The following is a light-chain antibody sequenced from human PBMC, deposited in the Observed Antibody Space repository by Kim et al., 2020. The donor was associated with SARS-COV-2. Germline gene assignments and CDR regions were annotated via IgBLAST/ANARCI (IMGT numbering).Light chain of an antibody. V-gene: IGLV2-11*01. CDR2: DVS. CDR3: CSYAGDYRPYL. Sequence: QSALTQPRSVSGSPGQSVTISCTGTSSDVGSYKYVSWYQQYPGKAPKLIIYDVSQRASGVPDRFSGSKSGNTASLAISGLQAEDEADYFCCSYAGDYRPYLFGGGTNVAVL. J-gene: IGLJ1*01. CDR1: SSDVGSYKY.